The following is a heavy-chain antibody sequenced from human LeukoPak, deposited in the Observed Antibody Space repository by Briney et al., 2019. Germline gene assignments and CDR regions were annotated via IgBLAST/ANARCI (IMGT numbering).Heavy chain of an antibody. CDR3: ARHPTHSSSTTSYSTWVGFDY. CDR2: IYYSGST. Sequence: SETLSLTCTVSGGSISSSSYYWGWIRQPPGKGLEWIGSIYYSGSTYYNPSLKSRVTISVDTSKNQFSLKLSSVTAADTAVYYCARHPTHSSSTTSYSTWVGFDYWGQGTLVTVSS. J-gene: IGHJ4*02. V-gene: IGHV4-39*01. CDR1: GGSISSSSYY. D-gene: IGHD2-2*01.